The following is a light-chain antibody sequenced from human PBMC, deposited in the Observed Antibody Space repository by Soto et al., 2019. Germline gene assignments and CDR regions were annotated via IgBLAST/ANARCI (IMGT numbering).Light chain of an antibody. CDR2: EVN. CDR3: QYYDSSLSVRD. Sequence: QSLLTQPPSASGSPGQSVAISCTGTSSDVGGYNYVSWYQQHPGKAPKLMIYEVNKRPSGVPDRFSGYKSGNTASLTVSGLQAEDEADYYCQYYDSSLSVRDFGTGTKVTVL. J-gene: IGLJ1*01. CDR1: SSDVGGYNY. V-gene: IGLV2-8*01.